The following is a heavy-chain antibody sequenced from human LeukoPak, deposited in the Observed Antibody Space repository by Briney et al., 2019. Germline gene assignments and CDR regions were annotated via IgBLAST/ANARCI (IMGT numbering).Heavy chain of an antibody. D-gene: IGHD3-10*01. Sequence: GGSLRLSCAASGFTFSDYYMSWIRQAPGKGLEWVSYISSSGSTIYYADSVKGRFTISRDNAQNSLSLQMNSLRAEDTAVYYCARSGITMVRGVILKGAYFDYWGQGTLVTVSS. V-gene: IGHV3-11*01. CDR2: ISSSGSTI. CDR3: ARSGITMVRGVILKGAYFDY. J-gene: IGHJ4*02. CDR1: GFTFSDYY.